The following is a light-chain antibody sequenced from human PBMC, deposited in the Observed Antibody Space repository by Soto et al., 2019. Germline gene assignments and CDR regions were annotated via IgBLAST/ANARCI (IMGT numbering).Light chain of an antibody. CDR1: SSNIGAGYD. CDR3: HSYGGAPL. CDR2: GNS. Sequence: QSVLTQPPSVSGAPGQMVTISCAGSSSNIGAGYDVHWYQQLPRTAPKLLIYGNSNRPSGVPDRFSASKSGTSASLAITGIQPEDEADYYCHSYGGAPLFGGGTKLTVL. J-gene: IGLJ3*02. V-gene: IGLV1-40*01.